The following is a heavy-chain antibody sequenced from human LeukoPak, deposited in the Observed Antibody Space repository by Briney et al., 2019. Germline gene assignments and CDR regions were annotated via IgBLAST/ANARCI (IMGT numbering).Heavy chain of an antibody. Sequence: SETLSLTCTVSGGSISSYYWSWIRQPAGKGLEWIGRIYTSGSTNYNPSLKSRVTMSADTSKNQFSLKLSSVTAADTAVYYCAMMDYGDYAAAFDIWGQGTMVTVSS. CDR1: GGSISSYY. V-gene: IGHV4-4*07. CDR2: IYTSGST. D-gene: IGHD4-17*01. J-gene: IGHJ3*02. CDR3: AMMDYGDYAAAFDI.